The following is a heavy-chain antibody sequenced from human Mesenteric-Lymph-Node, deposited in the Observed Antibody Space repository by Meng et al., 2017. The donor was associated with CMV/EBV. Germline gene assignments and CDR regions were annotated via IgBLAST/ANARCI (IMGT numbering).Heavy chain of an antibody. Sequence: GESLKISCAASPLTFNSNWMSWVRQAPGKGLEWVANINQDGRERYYVDSVKGRFTISRDYAKNSVYLHMDSLRVEDTAVYYCARASCSGDTCHYAGAAVWYFDLWGRGTLVTVSS. CDR3: ARASCSGDTCHYAGAAVWYFDL. CDR1: PLTFNSNW. CDR2: INQDGRER. J-gene: IGHJ2*01. D-gene: IGHD2-15*01. V-gene: IGHV3-7*01.